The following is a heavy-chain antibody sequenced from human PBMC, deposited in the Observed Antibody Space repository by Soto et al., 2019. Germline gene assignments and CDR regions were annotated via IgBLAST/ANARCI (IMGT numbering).Heavy chain of an antibody. CDR2: ISDDGNNK. D-gene: IGHD6-13*01. J-gene: IGHJ4*02. CDR1: GFTFSNYA. Sequence: GGSLRLSCAASGFTFSNYAMHWVRQAPGKGLEWVTVISDDGNNKYYADSVKGRFTISRDNSKNTLYLQMNSLRAEDTAVYYCAKDLSIAAADYFFDYWGRGTLVTVSS. V-gene: IGHV3-30-3*01. CDR3: AKDLSIAAADYFFDY.